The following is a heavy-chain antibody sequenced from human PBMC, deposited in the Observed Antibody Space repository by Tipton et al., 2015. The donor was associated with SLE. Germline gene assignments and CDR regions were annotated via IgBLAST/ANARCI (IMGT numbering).Heavy chain of an antibody. J-gene: IGHJ3*02. CDR1: GFTFRSYA. CDR3: ARLYTSGWDDGFDI. V-gene: IGHV3-7*01. CDR2: INQDGSQK. D-gene: IGHD6-19*01. Sequence: SLRLSCAASGFTFRSYAMTWVRQAPGKGLEWVANINQDGSQKYSVDSVKGRFTISRDNDKNSLYMQMQSLRAEDTAVYYCARLYTSGWDDGFDIWGQGTVVTVSS.